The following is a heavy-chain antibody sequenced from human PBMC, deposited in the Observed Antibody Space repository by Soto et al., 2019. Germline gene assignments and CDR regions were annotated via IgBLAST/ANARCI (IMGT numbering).Heavy chain of an antibody. CDR3: ARGGNTAMGQQYYFDY. J-gene: IGHJ4*02. Sequence: SETLSLTCTVSGGSISSYYWSWIRQSPGKGLEWIGYIYYSGSTNYNPSLKSRVTISVDTSKNQFSLKLSSVTAADTAVYYCARGGNTAMGQQYYFDYWGQGTLVTVSS. CDR2: IYYSGST. CDR1: GGSISSYY. D-gene: IGHD5-18*01. V-gene: IGHV4-59*01.